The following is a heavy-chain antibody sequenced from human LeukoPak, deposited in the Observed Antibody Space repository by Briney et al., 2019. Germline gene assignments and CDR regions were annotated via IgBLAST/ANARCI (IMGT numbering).Heavy chain of an antibody. CDR2: IGYDGSHQ. J-gene: IGHJ4*02. V-gene: IGHV3-30*02. D-gene: IGHD3-22*01. CDR1: GFTFSSYG. Sequence: GGSLRLSCAASGFTFSSYGMHWVRQAPGKGLEWVAFIGYDGSHQYYADSVKGRFTISRDNSKNTLFLQVNNLRPEDTAVYFCAKDLSQYDNSGYRYFDYWGQGSLVTVSS. CDR3: AKDLSQYDNSGYRYFDY.